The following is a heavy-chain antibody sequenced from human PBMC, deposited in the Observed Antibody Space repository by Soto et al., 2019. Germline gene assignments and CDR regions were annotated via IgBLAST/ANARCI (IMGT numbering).Heavy chain of an antibody. CDR1: GGTFSSYA. J-gene: IGHJ6*02. CDR2: IIPIFGTA. V-gene: IGHV1-69*01. D-gene: IGHD2-2*01. CDR3: ARDLCSSTSRYGAYYYYYGMDV. Sequence: QVQLVQSGAEVKKPGSSVKVSCKASGGTFSSYAISWVRQAPGQGLEWMGGIIPIFGTANYAQKFQGRVTITADESTSTAYMELSSLRSEDTAVYYCARDLCSSTSRYGAYYYYYGMDVWGQGTTVTVSS.